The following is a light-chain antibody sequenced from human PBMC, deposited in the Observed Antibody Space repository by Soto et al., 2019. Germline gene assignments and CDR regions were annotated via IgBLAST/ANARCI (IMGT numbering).Light chain of an antibody. J-gene: IGLJ1*01. CDR3: APWDDSLSVFYV. CDR1: SSNIGSNY. V-gene: IGLV1-47*01. Sequence: QSALTQPPSASGTAGQRVTISCSGSSSNIGSNYVYWYQQLPGTAPKLLIHNNNQRPSGVPDRFSGSKSGTSASLAISGLRSDDEADYYCAPWDDSLSVFYVFGTGTKVTVL. CDR2: NNN.